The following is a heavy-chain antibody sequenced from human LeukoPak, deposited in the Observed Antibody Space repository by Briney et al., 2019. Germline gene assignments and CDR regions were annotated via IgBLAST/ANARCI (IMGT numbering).Heavy chain of an antibody. D-gene: IGHD3-22*01. CDR1: GCTISSSSYY. Sequence: PSETLSLTCTVSGCTISSSSYYWRWIRQAPGKGLEWIGSIYCSRSTYYNPSLKSRVTISVDTSKNQFSLKLSSVTAADTAVYYCAGGGCYDSSGYSVDAFDIWGQGTMVTVSS. V-gene: IGHV4-39*07. J-gene: IGHJ3*02. CDR3: AGGGCYDSSGYSVDAFDI. CDR2: IYCSRST.